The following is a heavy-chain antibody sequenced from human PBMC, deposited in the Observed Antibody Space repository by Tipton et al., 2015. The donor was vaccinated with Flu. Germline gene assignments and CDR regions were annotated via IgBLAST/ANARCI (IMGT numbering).Heavy chain of an antibody. J-gene: IGHJ4*02. CDR3: ARHTGDSVRGVVDY. V-gene: IGHV4-39*01. Sequence: TLSLTCTVSGGSLSSGGAYWSWIRQHPGKGLEWIGTIYHSGSTYYNPSLKGRLTISVDTSKNQFSLKLNSVTAADTAVYYCARHTGDSVRGVVDYWGQGTLVTVSS. CDR1: GGSLSSGGAY. D-gene: IGHD3-10*02. CDR2: IYHSGST.